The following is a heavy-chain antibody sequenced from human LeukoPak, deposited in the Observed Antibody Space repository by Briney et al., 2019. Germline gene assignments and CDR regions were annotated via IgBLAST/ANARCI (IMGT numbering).Heavy chain of an antibody. CDR3: ARGDSSGWSRVRYFDY. CDR2: ISSSSSYI. J-gene: IGHJ4*02. D-gene: IGHD6-19*01. V-gene: IGHV3-21*01. Sequence: GGSLRLSCTASESTFSNYSMNWVRQAPGKGLEWVSSISSSSSYIYYADSVKGRFTISRDNAKNSLYLQMNSLRAEDTAVYYCARGDSSGWSRVRYFDYWGQGTLVTVSS. CDR1: ESTFSNYS.